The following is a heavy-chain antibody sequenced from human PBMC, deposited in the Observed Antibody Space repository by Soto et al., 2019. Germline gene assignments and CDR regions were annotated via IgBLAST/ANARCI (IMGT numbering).Heavy chain of an antibody. V-gene: IGHV4-30-4*01. D-gene: IGHD2-2*01. CDR1: GGSISSGDYY. J-gene: IGHJ6*02. CDR2: IYYSGST. Sequence: SETLSLTCTVSGGSISSGDYYWSWIRQPPGKGLEWIGYIYYSGSTYYNPSLKSRVTISVDTSKNQFSLKLSSVTAADTAVYYCARDSRYCISTSCYRDYYYGMDVWGQGTTVTVSS. CDR3: ARDSRYCISTSCYRDYYYGMDV.